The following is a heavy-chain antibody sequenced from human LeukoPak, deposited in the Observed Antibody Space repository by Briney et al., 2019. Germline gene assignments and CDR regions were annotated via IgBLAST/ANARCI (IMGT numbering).Heavy chain of an antibody. J-gene: IGHJ4*02. CDR1: GYTFTSYA. CDR2: INTNTGNP. D-gene: IGHD3-3*01. Sequence: ASVKVSCKASGYTFTSYAMNWVRQAPGQGLEWMGWINTNTGNPTYAQGFTGRFAFSWDTSVSTAYLQMSSLKAEDTAVYYCGEEPLHRGGYYAWGGRGTLVTFSS. V-gene: IGHV7-4-1*02. CDR3: GEEPLHRGGYYAW.